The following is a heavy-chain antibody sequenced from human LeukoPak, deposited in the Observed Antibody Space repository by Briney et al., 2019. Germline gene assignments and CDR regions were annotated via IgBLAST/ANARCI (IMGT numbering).Heavy chain of an antibody. Sequence: GGSLRLSCAASGFAFSPAWMTWVRQTPGKGLEWVGRIKQISNGGTTDYAAPVKDRFTVSRDDSINTLYLQMNSLRTEDTAVYYCATGFSATSHDGYWGQGTLVTVSS. CDR2: IKQISNGGTT. CDR3: ATGFSATSHDGY. CDR1: GFAFSPAW. J-gene: IGHJ4*02. D-gene: IGHD1-26*01. V-gene: IGHV3-15*01.